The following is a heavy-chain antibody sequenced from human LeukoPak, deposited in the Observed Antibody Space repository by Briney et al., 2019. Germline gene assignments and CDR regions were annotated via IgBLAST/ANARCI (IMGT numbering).Heavy chain of an antibody. CDR1: GFTFSSYG. J-gene: IGHJ4*02. D-gene: IGHD1-26*01. CDR2: ISYDGSNK. V-gene: IGHV3-30*19. Sequence: GGSLRLSCAASGFTFSSYGMHWVRQAPGTGLEWVAVISYDGSNKYYADSVKGRFTISRDNSKNTLYLQMNSLRAEDTAVYYCARDHGVTTLTLWYWGQGILVTVSS. CDR3: ARDHGVTTLTLWY.